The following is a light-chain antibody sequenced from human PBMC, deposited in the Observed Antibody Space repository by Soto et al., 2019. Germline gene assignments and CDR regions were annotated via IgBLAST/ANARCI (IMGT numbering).Light chain of an antibody. Sequence: EIVFTQSPGTLSLSPGERATLSCRASQSVSSYLAWYQQKPGQAPRLLIYDASNRATGIPARFSGSGSGTDFTLTISSXEPEDFAVYYCQQRSNWPLTFGGGTKVDIK. CDR3: QQRSNWPLT. V-gene: IGKV3-11*01. J-gene: IGKJ4*01. CDR2: DAS. CDR1: QSVSSY.